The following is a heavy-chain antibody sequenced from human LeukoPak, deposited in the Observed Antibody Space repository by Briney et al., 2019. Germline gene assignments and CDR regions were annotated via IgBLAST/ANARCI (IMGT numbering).Heavy chain of an antibody. CDR1: GFTFSSYA. D-gene: IGHD3-10*01. V-gene: IGHV3-30*01. CDR2: ISYDGSNK. J-gene: IGHJ4*02. CDR3: ARNLITMVRGGPGY. Sequence: GRSLRLSCAASGFTFSSYAMHWVRQAQGKGLEWVAVISYDGSNKYYADSVKGRFTISRDNPKNTLYLQMNSLRAEDTAVYYCARNLITMVRGGPGYWGQGTLVTVSS.